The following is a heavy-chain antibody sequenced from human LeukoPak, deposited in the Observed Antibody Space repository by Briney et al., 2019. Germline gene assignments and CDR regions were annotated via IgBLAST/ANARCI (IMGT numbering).Heavy chain of an antibody. CDR1: GGSISSGGYY. D-gene: IGHD1-26*01. CDR3: ATSGAPLPLFYMDV. V-gene: IGHV4-61*08. CDR2: IYYSGST. Sequence: SQTLSLTCTVSGGSISSGGYYWSWIRQPPGKGLEWIGYIYYSGSTNYNPSLKSRVTISVDTSKNQFSLKLSSVTAADTAVYYCATSGAPLPLFYMDVWGKGTTVTVSS. J-gene: IGHJ6*03.